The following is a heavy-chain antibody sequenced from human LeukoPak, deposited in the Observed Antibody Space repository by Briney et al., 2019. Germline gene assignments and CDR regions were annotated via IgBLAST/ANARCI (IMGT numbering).Heavy chain of an antibody. Sequence: ASVKVSCKASGYTFTSYYMHWVRQAPGQGLEWMGIINPSGGSTSYAQKFQGRVTMTRDTSMSTVYMELSSLRSEDTAVYYCAAFGGVIAPDFDYWGQGTLVTVSS. CDR2: INPSGGST. D-gene: IGHD3-16*02. CDR3: AAFGGVIAPDFDY. CDR1: GYTFTSYY. J-gene: IGHJ4*02. V-gene: IGHV1-46*01.